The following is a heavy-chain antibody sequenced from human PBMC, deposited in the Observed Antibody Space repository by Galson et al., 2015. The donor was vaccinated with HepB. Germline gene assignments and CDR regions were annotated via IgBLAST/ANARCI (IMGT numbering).Heavy chain of an antibody. CDR1: GFTFSDHT. J-gene: IGHJ4*02. D-gene: IGHD4-17*01. Sequence: SLRLSCAAYGFTFSDHTMNWVRQAPGKGLEWVSSISRSGTNIYYADSVRGRFTISRDDSENKVFLQMNGLRADDTAVYYCAKHDLYGDSSRGGSFDFWGQGTRVTVSS. V-gene: IGHV3-21*04. CDR2: ISRSGTNI. CDR3: AKHDLYGDSSRGGSFDF.